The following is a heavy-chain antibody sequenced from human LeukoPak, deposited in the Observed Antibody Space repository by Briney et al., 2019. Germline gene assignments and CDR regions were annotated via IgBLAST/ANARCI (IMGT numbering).Heavy chain of an antibody. CDR3: AKVREAWDY. J-gene: IGHJ4*02. V-gene: IGHV3-23*01. D-gene: IGHD5-24*01. Sequence: PGGSLRLSCVASGFSFSTSLMGWVRQAPGKGLEWVSAISGGGATTYYADSVKGRFTISRDNSESTLYLRMDSLGADDTAVYYCAKVREAWDYWGQGTQVTVSS. CDR2: ISGGGATT. CDR1: GFSFSTSL.